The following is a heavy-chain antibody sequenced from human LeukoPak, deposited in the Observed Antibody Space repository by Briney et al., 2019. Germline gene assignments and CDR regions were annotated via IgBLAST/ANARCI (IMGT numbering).Heavy chain of an antibody. Sequence: GASVKVSCKASGYSFTNYGISWVRQAPGQGLEWMGWISAYNGNTNYAQKLQGRVTMTTDTSTSTAYMELRSLRSDDTAVYYCARFSSGRTAVTPVLDYWGQGTLVTVSS. J-gene: IGHJ4*02. CDR1: GYSFTNYG. D-gene: IGHD6-19*01. CDR2: ISAYNGNT. V-gene: IGHV1-18*01. CDR3: ARFSSGRTAVTPVLDY.